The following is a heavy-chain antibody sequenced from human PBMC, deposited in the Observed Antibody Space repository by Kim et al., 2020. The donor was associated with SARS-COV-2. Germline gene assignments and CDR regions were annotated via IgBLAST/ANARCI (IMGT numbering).Heavy chain of an antibody. CDR1: GFTFSNTW. CDR2: IKSKTDGGTT. Sequence: GGSLRLSCAASGFTFSNTWMSWVRQAPGKGLEWVGRIKSKTDGGTTDYAAPVKGRFTISRDDSKNTLYLQMNSLKTEDTAVYYCITDRYYGSEPDWGQGTLVTVSS. CDR3: ITDRYYGSEPD. V-gene: IGHV3-15*01. D-gene: IGHD3-10*01. J-gene: IGHJ4*02.